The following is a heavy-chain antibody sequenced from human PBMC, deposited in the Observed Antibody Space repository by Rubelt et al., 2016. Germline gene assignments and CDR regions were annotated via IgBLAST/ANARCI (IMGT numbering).Heavy chain of an antibody. J-gene: IGHJ4*02. CDR3: AKGTRQYSSGWYWSGFDY. V-gene: IGHV3-23*01. CDR2: ISGSGGST. D-gene: IGHD6-19*01. Sequence: RGGLEWVSAISGSGGSTYYADSVKGRFTISRDNSKNTLYLQMNSLRAEDTAVYYCAKGTRQYSSGWYWSGFDYWGQGTLVTVSS.